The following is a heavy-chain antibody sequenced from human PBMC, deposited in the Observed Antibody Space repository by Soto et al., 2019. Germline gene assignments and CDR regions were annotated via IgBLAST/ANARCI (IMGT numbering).Heavy chain of an antibody. D-gene: IGHD6-13*01. V-gene: IGHV4-30-4*01. CDR3: AREIMAADHFDY. CDR2: VHYSGNT. CDR1: GGSIRSGDYH. J-gene: IGHJ4*02. Sequence: QIQLHESGPGLVKPSQTLSLTCTVSGGSIRSGDYHWSWIRQTPERGLEWCGYVHYSGNTFYNPSLKSRATISLDTSRNQFSLNLSSVTAADSAVYYCAREIMAADHFDYWGQGALVTVSS.